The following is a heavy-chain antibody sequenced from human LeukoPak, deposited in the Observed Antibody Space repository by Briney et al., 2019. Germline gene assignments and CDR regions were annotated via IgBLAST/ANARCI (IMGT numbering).Heavy chain of an antibody. J-gene: IGHJ5*01. CDR2: ISLDGSKK. D-gene: IGHD3-10*01. Sequence: GGSLRLSCTASGFTFSSYGFHWVRQAPGKGLEWVTFISLDGSKKSYADSVKGRFTFSRDDSKNTLYLEMNSLRAEDTAVYYCARDRAVSWFDSWGLGTLVTVSS. CDR3: ARDRAVSWFDS. CDR1: GFTFSSYG. V-gene: IGHV3-33*05.